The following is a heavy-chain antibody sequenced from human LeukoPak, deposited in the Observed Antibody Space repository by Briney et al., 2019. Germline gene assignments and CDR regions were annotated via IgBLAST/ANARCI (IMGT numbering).Heavy chain of an antibody. CDR3: ARLRWNRFDY. D-gene: IGHD4-23*01. J-gene: IGHJ4*02. CDR1: GGSISSYY. Sequence: PSETLSLTCTVSGGSISSYYWSWIRQPPGKGLEWIGYIYTSGSTNYNPSLKSRVTISVDTSKNQFSLKLSSVTAVDTAVYYCARLRWNRFDYWGQGTLVTVSS. CDR2: IYTSGST. V-gene: IGHV4-4*09.